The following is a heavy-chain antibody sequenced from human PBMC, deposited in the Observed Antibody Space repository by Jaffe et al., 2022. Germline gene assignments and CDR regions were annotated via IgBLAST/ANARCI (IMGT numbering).Heavy chain of an antibody. D-gene: IGHD3-10*01. CDR3: ATQGQTGYYYGSGSVPYYFDY. V-gene: IGHV4-38-2*01. Sequence: QVQLQESGPGLVKPSETLSLTCAVSGYSISSGYYWGWIRQPPGKGLEWIGSIYHSGSTYYNPSLKSRVTISVDTSKNQFSLKLSSVTAADTAVYYCATQGQTGYYYGSGSVPYYFDYWGQGTLVTVSS. CDR2: IYHSGST. J-gene: IGHJ4*02. CDR1: GYSISSGYY.